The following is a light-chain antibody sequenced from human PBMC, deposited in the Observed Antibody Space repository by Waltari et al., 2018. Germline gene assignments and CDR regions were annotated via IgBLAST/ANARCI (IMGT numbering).Light chain of an antibody. CDR1: SSDVGGYNS. J-gene: IGLJ2*01. V-gene: IGLV2-23*02. Sequence: QSALTQPASVSGSPGQSITISCPGTSSDVGGYNSVSWYTQYPDKAPKLMIYDVSKRPSGVSNRFSGSKSGNTASLTISGLQAEDEADYYCCSYAGSSTHVLFGGGTKLTVL. CDR3: CSYAGSSTHVL. CDR2: DVS.